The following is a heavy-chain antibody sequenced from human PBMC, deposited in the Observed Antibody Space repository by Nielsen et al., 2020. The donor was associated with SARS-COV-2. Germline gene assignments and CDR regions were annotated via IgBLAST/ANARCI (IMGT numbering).Heavy chain of an antibody. CDR1: GFTFSTYG. CDR3: AKDWTAIVVVPSGGVDY. J-gene: IGHJ4*02. D-gene: IGHD2-15*01. CDR2: ISYDGSKK. Sequence: GGSLRLSCAASGFTFSTYGMHWVRQAPGKGLEWVAAISYDGSKKYYVDSVKCRFTISRDNSNNTLYLQMSSLREEDTAVYYCAKDWTAIVVVPSGGVDYWGQGTLVTVSS. V-gene: IGHV3-30*18.